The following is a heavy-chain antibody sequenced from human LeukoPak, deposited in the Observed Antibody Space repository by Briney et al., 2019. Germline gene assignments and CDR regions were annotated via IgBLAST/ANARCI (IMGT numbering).Heavy chain of an antibody. D-gene: IGHD4-17*01. CDR2: IYYSGST. J-gene: IGHJ4*02. CDR1: GGSISSSSYY. CDR3: ARGPASNGELDY. V-gene: IGHV4-39*07. Sequence: SETLSLTCTVSGGSISSSSYYWGWIRQPPGKGLEWIGSIYYSGSTYYNPSLKSRVTISGDTSKNQFSLKLSSVTAADTAVYYCARGPASNGELDYWGQGTLVTVSS.